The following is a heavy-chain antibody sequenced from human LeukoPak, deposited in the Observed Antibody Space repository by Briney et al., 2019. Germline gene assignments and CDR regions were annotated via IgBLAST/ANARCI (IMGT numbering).Heavy chain of an antibody. J-gene: IGHJ4*02. CDR3: AKGGKWDVTPFDY. D-gene: IGHD1-26*01. V-gene: IGHV3-23*01. CDR1: GFTFTSYS. CDR2: ISGGGGST. Sequence: GGSLRLSCATSGFTFTSYSMNWVRQAPGKGLEWVSTISGGGGSTYYADSVKGRFTISRDNSKNTLYLQVNSLRAEDTAVYYCAKGGKWDVTPFDYWGQGTLVTVSS.